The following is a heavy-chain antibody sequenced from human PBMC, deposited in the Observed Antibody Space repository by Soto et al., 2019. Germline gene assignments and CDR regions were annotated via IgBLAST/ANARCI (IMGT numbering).Heavy chain of an antibody. CDR1: GFTFSSYG. CDR3: AKEWVAPRYYDSYTVSGLWAYGMDV. V-gene: IGHV3-30*18. J-gene: IGHJ6*02. D-gene: IGHD3-22*01. Sequence: QVQLVESGGGVVQPGRSLRLSCAASGFTFSSYGMHWVRQAPGKGLEWVAGISYDGSNKYYADSVKGRFTISRDNSKNTPYLQTNSLRAEDTAVYYCAKEWVAPRYYDSYTVSGLWAYGMDVWGQGTTVTVSS. CDR2: ISYDGSNK.